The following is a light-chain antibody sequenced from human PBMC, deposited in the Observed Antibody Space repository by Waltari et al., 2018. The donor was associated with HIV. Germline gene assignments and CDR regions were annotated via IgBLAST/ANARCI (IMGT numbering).Light chain of an antibody. CDR1: QSVSSSY. J-gene: IGKJ1*01. V-gene: IGKV3-20*01. Sequence: ASQSVSSSYLAWYQQKPGQAPRLLIYGASSRATGIPDRFSGSGSGTDFTLTISRLEPEDFAVYYCQQYGTSPWTFGQGTKVEIK. CDR3: QQYGTSPWT. CDR2: GAS.